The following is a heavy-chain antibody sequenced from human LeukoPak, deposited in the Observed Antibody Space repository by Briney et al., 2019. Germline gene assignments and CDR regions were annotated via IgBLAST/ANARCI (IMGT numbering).Heavy chain of an antibody. CDR1: GGSISSSSYY. Sequence: SETLSLTCTVSGGSISSSSYYWGWIRQPPGKGLEWIGSIYYSGSTYYNPSLKSRVTISVDTSKNQFSLKLSSVTAADTAVYYCARERLWFGELLSSPDAFDIWGQGTMVTVSS. CDR3: ARERLWFGELLSSPDAFDI. J-gene: IGHJ3*02. CDR2: IYYSGST. V-gene: IGHV4-39*07. D-gene: IGHD3-10*01.